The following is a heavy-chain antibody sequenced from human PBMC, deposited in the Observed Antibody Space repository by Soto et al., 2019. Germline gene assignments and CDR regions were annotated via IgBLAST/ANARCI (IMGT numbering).Heavy chain of an antibody. D-gene: IGHD6-13*01. CDR2: ISYDGSNK. Sequence: GGSLRLSCAASGFTFSSYAMHWVRQAPGKGLEWVAVISYDGSNKYYADSVKGRFTISRDNSKNTLYLQMNSLRAEDTAVYYCARDGGAAADYWGQGTLVTVSS. CDR3: ARDGGAAADY. CDR1: GFTFSSYA. V-gene: IGHV3-30-3*01. J-gene: IGHJ4*02.